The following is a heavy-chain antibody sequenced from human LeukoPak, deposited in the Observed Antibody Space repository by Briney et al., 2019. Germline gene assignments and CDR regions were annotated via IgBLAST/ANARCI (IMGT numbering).Heavy chain of an antibody. D-gene: IGHD6-13*01. CDR2: ILPIFGTA. Sequence: ASVKVSCKASGGTFSSYAISWVRQAPGQGLEWMGGILPIFGTANYAQKFQGRVTITADESTSTAYMELSSLRSEDTAVYYCARASSSWYATFDYWGQGTLVTVSS. CDR1: GGTFSSYA. J-gene: IGHJ4*02. CDR3: ARASSSWYATFDY. V-gene: IGHV1-69*01.